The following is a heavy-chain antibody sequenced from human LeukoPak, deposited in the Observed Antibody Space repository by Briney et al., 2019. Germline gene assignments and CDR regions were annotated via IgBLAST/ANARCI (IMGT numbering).Heavy chain of an antibody. V-gene: IGHV1-2*02. Sequence: ASVKVSCKASAYTFTGYYMHWVRQAPGQGLEWMGWINPNSGGTNYAQKFQGRVTMTRDTSISTAYMELSRLRSDDTAVYYCARAYGGGSYAIDWFDPWGQGTLVTVSS. CDR2: INPNSGGT. J-gene: IGHJ5*02. CDR1: AYTFTGYY. CDR3: ARAYGGGSYAIDWFDP. D-gene: IGHD1-26*01.